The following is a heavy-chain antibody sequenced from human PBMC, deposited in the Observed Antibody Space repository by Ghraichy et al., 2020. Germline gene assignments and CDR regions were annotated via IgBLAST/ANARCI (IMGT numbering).Heavy chain of an antibody. D-gene: IGHD6-25*01. CDR2: IYNSGST. J-gene: IGHJ6*03. CDR3: ARDGGQYYYMDV. Sequence: SETLSLTCTVSGGSVSSGSYYWSWIRQPPGKGLEWIGYIYNSGSTNYNPSLKSRVTISLDTSKNQFSSKNQFSLKLSSVTAADTAVYYCARDGGQYYYMDVWGKGTTVTVSS. V-gene: IGHV4-61*01. CDR1: GGSVSSGSYY.